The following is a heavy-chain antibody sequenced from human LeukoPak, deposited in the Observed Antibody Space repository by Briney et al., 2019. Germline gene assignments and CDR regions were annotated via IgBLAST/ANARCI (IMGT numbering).Heavy chain of an antibody. D-gene: IGHD1-26*01. CDR1: GFTFSSFW. V-gene: IGHV3-48*04. Sequence: AGGSLRLSCAASGFTFSSFWMNWVRQAPGKGLEWVSYISSSSTTIYYADSVKGRFTISRDNAKNSLFLQMNSLRAEDTAVYYCAREFGSDGGYWGQGTLVTVSS. J-gene: IGHJ4*02. CDR2: ISSSSTTI. CDR3: AREFGSDGGY.